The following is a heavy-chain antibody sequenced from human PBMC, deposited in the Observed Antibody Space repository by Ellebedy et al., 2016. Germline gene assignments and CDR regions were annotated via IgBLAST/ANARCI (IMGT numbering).Heavy chain of an antibody. Sequence: GESLKISXAASGFTFSSYAMHWVRQAPGKGLEWVAVISYDGSNKYYADSVKGRFTISRDNSKNTLYLQMNSLRAEDTAVYYCARDSGYEGSDYWGQGTLVTVSS. CDR2: ISYDGSNK. CDR3: ARDSGYEGSDY. V-gene: IGHV3-30-3*01. D-gene: IGHD5-12*01. CDR1: GFTFSSYA. J-gene: IGHJ4*02.